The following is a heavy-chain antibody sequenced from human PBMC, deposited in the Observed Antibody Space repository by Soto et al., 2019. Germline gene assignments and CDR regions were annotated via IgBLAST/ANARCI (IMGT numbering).Heavy chain of an antibody. CDR3: AKDLPKAVRGVIVYYYYYGMDV. CDR1: GFTSSSYG. Sequence: GGSLRLSCAASGFTSSSYGMHWVRQAPGKGLEWVAVISYDGSNKYYADSVKGRFTISRDNSKNTLYLQMNSLRAEDTAVYYCAKDLPKAVRGVIVYYYYYGMDVWGQGTTVTVSS. D-gene: IGHD3-10*01. J-gene: IGHJ6*02. CDR2: ISYDGSNK. V-gene: IGHV3-30*18.